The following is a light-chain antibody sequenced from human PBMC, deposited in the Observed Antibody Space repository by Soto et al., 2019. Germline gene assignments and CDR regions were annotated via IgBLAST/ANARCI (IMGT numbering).Light chain of an antibody. CDR1: SSDVGGYNY. V-gene: IGLV2-14*03. CDR3: GSITRSSTSV. CDR2: DVT. Sequence: QSALTQPASVSGSPGQSITISCTGTSSDVGGYNYVSWYQQHPGKAPKLIIYDVTNRPSGVSNRFSGSKSGNTASLTISGIQAEDEGDYYCGSITRSSTSVFGTGTKLTVL. J-gene: IGLJ1*01.